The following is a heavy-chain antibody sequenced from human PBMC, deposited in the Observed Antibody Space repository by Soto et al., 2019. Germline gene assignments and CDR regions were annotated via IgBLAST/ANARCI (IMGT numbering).Heavy chain of an antibody. J-gene: IGHJ5*02. CDR2: IYYIGTT. Sequence: QVQLQESGPRLVKPSQTLSLTCTVSGDSIGSGDYYWTWIRQPPGKGLELMGYIYYIGTTFYNPSLESRVNISVDTSKNQFSLRVTSVTAADTAVYYCARGSTYYGFVTWGQGTLITVSS. CDR3: ARGSTYYGFVT. V-gene: IGHV4-30-4*01. D-gene: IGHD3-10*01. CDR1: GDSIGSGDYY.